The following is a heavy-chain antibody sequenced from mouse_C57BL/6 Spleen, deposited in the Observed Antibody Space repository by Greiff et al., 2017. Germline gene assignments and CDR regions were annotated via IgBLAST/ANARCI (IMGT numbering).Heavy chain of an antibody. V-gene: IGHV14-4*01. CDR1: GFNIKDDY. D-gene: IGHD1-1*01. CDR2: IDPENGDT. J-gene: IGHJ2*01. Sequence: VQLQQSGAELVRPGASVKLSCTASGFNIKDDYMHWVKQRPEQGLEWIGWIDPENGDTEYASKVQGKATITADTSSNTAYLQLSSLTSEDTAIYYCTTRGYYGSSYDFDYWGQGTTLTVSS. CDR3: TTRGYYGSSYDFDY.